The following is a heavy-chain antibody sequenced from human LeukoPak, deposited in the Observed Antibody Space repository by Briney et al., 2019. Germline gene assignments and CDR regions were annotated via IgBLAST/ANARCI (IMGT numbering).Heavy chain of an antibody. CDR3: ARSAFSAAVPDGAFDI. J-gene: IGHJ3*02. D-gene: IGHD6-13*01. CDR1: GGSISSYY. Sequence: PSETLSLTCTVSGGSISSYYWSWIRQPPGKGLEWIGYIYYSGSTNYNPSLKSRVTISVDTSKNQFSLKLSSVTAADTAVYYCARSAFSAAVPDGAFDIWGQGTMVTVSS. CDR2: IYYSGST. V-gene: IGHV4-59*01.